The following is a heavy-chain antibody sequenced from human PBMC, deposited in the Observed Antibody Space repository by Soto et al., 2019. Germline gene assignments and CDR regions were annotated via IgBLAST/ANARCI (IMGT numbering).Heavy chain of an antibody. Sequence: EVQLLESGGGLVQPGGSLRLSCAASGFTFSSYAMSWVRQAPGKGLEWVSAISGSGGSTYYADSVKGRYTISRDNSKNTFDLQMNRLRAEDTAVYYCAKASWFGELTWFDPWGQGPLDTVSS. CDR3: AKASWFGELTWFDP. J-gene: IGHJ5*02. CDR2: ISGSGGST. D-gene: IGHD3-10*01. CDR1: GFTFSSYA. V-gene: IGHV3-23*01.